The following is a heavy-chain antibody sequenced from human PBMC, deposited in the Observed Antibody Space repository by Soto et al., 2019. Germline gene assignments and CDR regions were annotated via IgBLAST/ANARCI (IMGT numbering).Heavy chain of an antibody. Sequence: QVQLVESGGGVVQPGRFLRLSCAASGFTFSNYAMHWVRQAPGKGLEWVAVISHDGFNKYYADSVKGRFTISRDSSKNTLYLQMNSLRVEDTAMYSCARDSGSSWYFGMDVWGQGTTVTVSS. CDR1: GFTFSNYA. D-gene: IGHD6-13*01. J-gene: IGHJ6*02. CDR2: ISHDGFNK. CDR3: ARDSGSSWYFGMDV. V-gene: IGHV3-30-3*01.